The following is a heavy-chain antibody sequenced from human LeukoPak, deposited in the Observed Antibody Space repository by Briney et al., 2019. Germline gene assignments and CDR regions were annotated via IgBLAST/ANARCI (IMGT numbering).Heavy chain of an antibody. CDR1: GFTFSSYG. J-gene: IGHJ4*02. D-gene: IGHD3-3*01. Sequence: GGSLRLSCAASGFTFSSYGMHWVRQAPGKGLEWVAVISYDGSNKYYADSVKGRFTISRDNSKNTLYLQMNSLRAEDTAVYYCAKDQYYDFWSGYYGTKGFDYWGQGTLVTVSS. CDR2: ISYDGSNK. CDR3: AKDQYYDFWSGYYGTKGFDY. V-gene: IGHV3-30*18.